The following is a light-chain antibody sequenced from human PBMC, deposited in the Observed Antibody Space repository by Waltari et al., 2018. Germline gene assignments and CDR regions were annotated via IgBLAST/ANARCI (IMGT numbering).Light chain of an antibody. CDR2: HSS. Sequence: EIHMTQSPSSVSVSVGARVSMSCRASQDISTSLAWYQRKSGKAPSLLIYHSSTLQSGVPSRFSGAGTGTDFTLTINNLHPEDFATYFCQQGDTSPPTFGPGTKVELK. CDR1: QDISTS. J-gene: IGKJ1*01. V-gene: IGKV1-12*01. CDR3: QQGDTSPPT.